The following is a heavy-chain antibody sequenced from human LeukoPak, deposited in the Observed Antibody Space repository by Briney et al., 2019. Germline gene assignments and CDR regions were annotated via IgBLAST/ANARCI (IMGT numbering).Heavy chain of an antibody. CDR3: ARGVVGTGCSSGWCVY. Sequence: PGGSLRLSCAASGFTFSSYSMNWVRQAPGKGLEWVASISSSSTYIYADSVKGRFTISRDNAKNSLYLQMNSLRAEDTAVYYCARGVVGTGCSSGWCVYWGQGTLVTVSS. J-gene: IGHJ4*02. V-gene: IGHV3-21*01. D-gene: IGHD6-19*01. CDR2: ISSSSTYI. CDR1: GFTFSSYS.